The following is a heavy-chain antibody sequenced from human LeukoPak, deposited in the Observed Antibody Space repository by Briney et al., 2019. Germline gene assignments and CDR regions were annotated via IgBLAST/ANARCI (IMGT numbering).Heavy chain of an antibody. CDR1: GRTFSSYA. V-gene: IGHV1-69*05. CDR2: IIPIFGTA. Sequence: ASVTVSCKASGRTFSSYAISWVRQAPGQGLEWMGGIIPIFGTANYAQKFQGRVTITTDESTSTAYMELSSLRSEDTAVYYCARARYYYGSGSYYNWFDYWSQGTLVTVSS. J-gene: IGHJ4*02. D-gene: IGHD3-10*01. CDR3: ARARYYYGSGSYYNWFDY.